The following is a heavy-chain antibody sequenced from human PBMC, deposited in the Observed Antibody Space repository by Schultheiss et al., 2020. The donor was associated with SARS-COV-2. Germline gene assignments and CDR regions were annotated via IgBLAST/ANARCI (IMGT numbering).Heavy chain of an antibody. CDR3: ARGPSSGLLPS. J-gene: IGHJ5*02. D-gene: IGHD6-19*01. Sequence: GGSLRLSCAASGFTFSSYSMNWVRQAPGKGLEWVSYISSSGSTIYYADSVKGRFTISRDNAKNSLYLQMNSLRAEDTAVYYCARGPSSGLLPSWGQGTLVTVSS. CDR2: ISSSGSTI. V-gene: IGHV3-48*04. CDR1: GFTFSSYS.